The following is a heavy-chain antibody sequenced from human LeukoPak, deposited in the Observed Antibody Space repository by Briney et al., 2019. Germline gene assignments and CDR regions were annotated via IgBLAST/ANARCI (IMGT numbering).Heavy chain of an antibody. CDR1: GGSISSGSYY. Sequence: SETLSLTCTVSGGSISSGSYYWSWIRQPAGKGREWIGRIYTSGSTNYNPSLKSRVTISVDTSRNQFSLKLSSVTAADTAVYYCARDFDDFWSGYYRDYYYYMDVWGKGTTVTVSS. CDR3: ARDFDDFWSGYYRDYYYYMDV. V-gene: IGHV4-61*02. D-gene: IGHD3-3*01. CDR2: IYTSGST. J-gene: IGHJ6*03.